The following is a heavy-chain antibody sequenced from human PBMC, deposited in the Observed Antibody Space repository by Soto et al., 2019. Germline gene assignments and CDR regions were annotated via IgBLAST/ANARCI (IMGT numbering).Heavy chain of an antibody. V-gene: IGHV3-33*01. D-gene: IGHD2-21*02. J-gene: IGHJ3*02. CDR3: ARNTAYTLMGGCGGDCYPDASDI. CDR2: IWYDGSNK. CDR1: GFTFSSYG. Sequence: GGSLRLSCAASGFTFSSYGMHWVRQAPGKGLEWVAVIWYDGSNKYYADSVKGRFTISRDNSKNTLYLQMNSLRADDTAVYYCARNTAYTLMGGCGGDCYPDASDIWGQGTMVTLSS.